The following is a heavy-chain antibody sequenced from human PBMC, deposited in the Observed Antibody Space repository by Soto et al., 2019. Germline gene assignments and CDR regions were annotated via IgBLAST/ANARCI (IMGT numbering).Heavy chain of an antibody. CDR1: GGSISSGGYY. D-gene: IGHD5-12*01. CDR2: IYYSGST. V-gene: IGHV4-31*03. J-gene: IGHJ4*02. CDR3: ARECSSGYDSSYYFEY. Sequence: SETLSLTCTVSGGSISSGGYYWSWIRQHPGKGLEWIGYIYYSGSTYYNPSLKSRVTISVDTSKNQFSLKLSSVTAADTAVYYCARECSSGYDSSYYFEYSGQGTLVTVSS.